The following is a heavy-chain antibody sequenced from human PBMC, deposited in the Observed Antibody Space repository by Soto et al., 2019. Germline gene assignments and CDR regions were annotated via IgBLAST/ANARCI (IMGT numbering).Heavy chain of an antibody. J-gene: IGHJ4*02. D-gene: IGHD1-26*01. CDR3: ATKQWAAPFFVN. CDR2: IYHSGST. V-gene: IGHV4-4*02. Sequence: QVQLQESGPGLVKPSGTLSLTCAVSGGPISSSTWWSWVRQPPGKGLEWIGEIYHSGSTNDNASLKRRVPISAAKSKNQFSPKLSYVTAADTAVYYWATKQWAAPFFVNWGQGTLVTVSS. CDR1: GGPISSSTW.